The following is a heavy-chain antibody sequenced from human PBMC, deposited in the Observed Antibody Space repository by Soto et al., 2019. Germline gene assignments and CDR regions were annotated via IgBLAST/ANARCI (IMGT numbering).Heavy chain of an antibody. CDR2: ISYDGSNK. Sequence: GGSLRLSCAASGFTFSSYAMHWVRQAPGKGLEWVAVISYDGSNKYYADSVKGRFTISRDNSKNTLYLQMNSLRAEDTAVYYCARAHEASGAGGEYFDYWGQGTLVTVSS. J-gene: IGHJ4*02. D-gene: IGHD1-26*01. CDR3: ARAHEASGAGGEYFDY. CDR1: GFTFSSYA. V-gene: IGHV3-30-3*01.